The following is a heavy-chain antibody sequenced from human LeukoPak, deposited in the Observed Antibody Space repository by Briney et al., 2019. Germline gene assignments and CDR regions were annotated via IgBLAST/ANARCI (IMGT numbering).Heavy chain of an antibody. D-gene: IGHD5-24*01. Sequence: ASVKVSCKASGYTFISYDISWVRQAPGQGLEWMGWISAYNGNTNYAQKLQGRVTMTTDTSTSTAYMELRSLRSDDTAVYYCARDYLPEDLIEMATIYDAFDIWGQGTMVTVSS. V-gene: IGHV1-18*01. CDR1: GYTFISYD. CDR3: ARDYLPEDLIEMATIYDAFDI. J-gene: IGHJ3*02. CDR2: ISAYNGNT.